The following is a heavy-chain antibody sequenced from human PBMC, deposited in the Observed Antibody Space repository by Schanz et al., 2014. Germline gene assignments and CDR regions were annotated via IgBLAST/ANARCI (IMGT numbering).Heavy chain of an antibody. CDR2: ISYDGINK. Sequence: VRLLESGGGLVQPGGSLRLSCVGSGFTFGSYAMNWVRQAPGKGLEWVAVISYDGINKYYADSVKGRFTISRGNSKNTLYLEMNSLRPDDTAVYYCAKSYDTSGYSGFDYWGQGTLVTVSS. J-gene: IGHJ4*02. CDR3: AKSYDTSGYSGFDY. CDR1: GFTFGSYA. V-gene: IGHV3-30*18. D-gene: IGHD3-22*01.